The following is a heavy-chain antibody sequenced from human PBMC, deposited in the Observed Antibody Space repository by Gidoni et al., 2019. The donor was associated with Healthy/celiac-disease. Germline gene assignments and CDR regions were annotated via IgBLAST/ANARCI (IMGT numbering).Heavy chain of an antibody. CDR1: GFTFSSYA. J-gene: IGHJ4*02. CDR2: ISYDGSNK. Sequence: QVQLVESGGGVVQPGRSLRLSCAASGFTFSSYAMHWVRQAPGKGLEWVAVISYDGSNKYYADSVKGRFTISRDNSKNTLYLQMNSLRAEDTAVYYCARGQAVARTHCSSTSCYTGDYFDYWGQGTLVTVSS. D-gene: IGHD2-2*02. V-gene: IGHV3-30-3*01. CDR3: ARGQAVARTHCSSTSCYTGDYFDY.